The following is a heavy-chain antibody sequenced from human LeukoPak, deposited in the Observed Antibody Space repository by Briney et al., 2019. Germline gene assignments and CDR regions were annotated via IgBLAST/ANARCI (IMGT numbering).Heavy chain of an antibody. CDR3: ARTYYYDSSGYYYGEWFDP. J-gene: IGHJ5*02. CDR2: IYYSGST. V-gene: IGHV4-31*03. CDR1: GGGIRSGSYY. Sequence: PSLSLSLSCSVSGGGIRSGSYYSSWIRQHPGKGLEWIGYIYYSGSTYYNPSLKSRVTISVDTSKNQFSLKLSSVTAADTAVYYCARTYYYDSSGYYYGEWFDPWGQGTLVTVSS. D-gene: IGHD3-22*01.